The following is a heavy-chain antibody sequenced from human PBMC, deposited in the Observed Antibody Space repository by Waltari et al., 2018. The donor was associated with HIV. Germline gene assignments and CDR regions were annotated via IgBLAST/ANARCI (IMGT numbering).Heavy chain of an antibody. CDR3: ATPKGYSSPSDYYYYGMDV. V-gene: IGHV1-69*01. D-gene: IGHD5-18*01. Sequence: QVQLVQSGAEVKKPGSSVKVSCKASGGTFSSYAISWVRQAPGQGLEWMGGIITIFGTANHAQKFQGRVTITADESTSTAYMELSSLRSEDTAVYYCATPKGYSSPSDYYYYGMDVWGQGTTVTVSS. J-gene: IGHJ6*02. CDR1: GGTFSSYA. CDR2: IITIFGTA.